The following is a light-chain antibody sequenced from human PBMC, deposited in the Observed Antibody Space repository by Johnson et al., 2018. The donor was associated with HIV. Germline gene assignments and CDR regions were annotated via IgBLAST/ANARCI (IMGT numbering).Light chain of an antibody. CDR2: ENN. CDR1: SSNIGNNY. CDR3: GTWDSSLIAAYV. J-gene: IGLJ1*01. Sequence: QSVLTQPPSVSAAPGQKVTISCSGSSSNIGNNYVSWYQQLPGTAPKLLIYENNKRPSGIPDRFSGSKSGTSATLGITGLQTGDEADYYCGTWDSSLIAAYVFGTVTKVTVL. V-gene: IGLV1-51*02.